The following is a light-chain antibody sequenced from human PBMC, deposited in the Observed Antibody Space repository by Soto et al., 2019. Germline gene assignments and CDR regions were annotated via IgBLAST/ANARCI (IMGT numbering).Light chain of an antibody. J-gene: IGKJ1*01. CDR3: QHYNSYSEA. V-gene: IGKV1-5*01. CDR1: QSISSW. CDR2: DAS. Sequence: DIQLTHSLSTLSASVGYRVTITCRASQSISSWLAWYQQRPGKAPKLLIYDASSLESGVPSRFSGSGSGTEFTLTISSLQPDDFATYYCQHYNSYSEAFGQGTKVDIK.